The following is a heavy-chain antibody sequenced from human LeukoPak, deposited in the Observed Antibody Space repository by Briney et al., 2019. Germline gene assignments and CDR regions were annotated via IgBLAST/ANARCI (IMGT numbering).Heavy chain of an antibody. CDR2: ISSSSSAI. V-gene: IGHV3-48*04. CDR1: GFTFSSYS. Sequence: GGSLRLSCAASGFTFSSYSMNWVRQAPGKGLEWVSYISSSSSAIYYADSVKGRFTISRDNAKNSLYLQMNSLRAEDTAVYYCAIETLYDFWSGYPPRDAFDIWGQGTMVTVSS. D-gene: IGHD3-3*01. CDR3: AIETLYDFWSGYPPRDAFDI. J-gene: IGHJ3*02.